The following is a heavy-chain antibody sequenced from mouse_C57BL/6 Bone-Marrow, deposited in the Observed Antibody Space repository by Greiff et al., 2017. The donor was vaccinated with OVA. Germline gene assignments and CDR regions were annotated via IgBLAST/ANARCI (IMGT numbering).Heavy chain of an antibody. V-gene: IGHV5-4*01. CDR2: ISDGGSYT. D-gene: IGHD1-1*01. CDR3: ARGPLATVDAMDY. CDR1: GFTFSSYA. Sequence: EVHLVESGGGLVKPGGSLKLSCAASGFTFSSYAMSWVRQTPEKRLEWVATISDGGSYTYYPDNVKGRFTISRDNAKNNLYLQMSHLKSEDTAMYYCARGPLATVDAMDYWGQGTSVTVSS. J-gene: IGHJ4*01.